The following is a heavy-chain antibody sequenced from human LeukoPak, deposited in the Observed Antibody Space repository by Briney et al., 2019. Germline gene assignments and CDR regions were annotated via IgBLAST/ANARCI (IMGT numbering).Heavy chain of an antibody. CDR1: GGSISSSSYY. CDR2: IYYSGST. D-gene: IGHD3-3*01. CDR3: ARLGDFGVVISRNYFDY. J-gene: IGHJ4*02. V-gene: IGHV4-39*07. Sequence: PSETLSLTCTVSGGSISSSSYYWGWIRQPPGKGLEWIGSIYYSGSTYYNPSLKSRVTISVDTSKNQFSLKLSSVTAADTAVYYCARLGDFGVVISRNYFDYWGQGTLVTVSS.